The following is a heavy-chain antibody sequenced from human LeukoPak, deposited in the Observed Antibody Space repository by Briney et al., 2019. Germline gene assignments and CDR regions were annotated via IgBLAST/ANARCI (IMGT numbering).Heavy chain of an antibody. J-gene: IGHJ4*02. Sequence: GGSLRLSCAASGFTFSSYAMSWVRQAPGKGLEWVSAISGSGGSTYYADSVKGRFTISRGNSKNTLYLQMNSLRAEDTAVYYCAKVTRVFWEWELHTRYSDYWGQGTLVTVSS. V-gene: IGHV3-23*01. CDR3: AKVTRVFWEWELHTRYSDY. CDR1: GFTFSSYA. CDR2: ISGSGGST. D-gene: IGHD1-26*01.